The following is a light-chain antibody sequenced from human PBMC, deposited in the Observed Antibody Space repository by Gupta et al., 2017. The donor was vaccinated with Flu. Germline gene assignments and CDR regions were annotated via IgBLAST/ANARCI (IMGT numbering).Light chain of an antibody. CDR3: SSYTSTSTFYV. J-gene: IGLJ1*01. V-gene: IGLV2-14*04. CDR2: DVS. Sequence: ITISCTGTSSDVGRSNSVSWYQQHPGKAPKLIIYDVSSRPSGISSRFSGSKSGNTASLTISGLEAEDETDYYCSSYTSTSTFYVFGTGTKVTVL. CDR1: SSDVGRSNS.